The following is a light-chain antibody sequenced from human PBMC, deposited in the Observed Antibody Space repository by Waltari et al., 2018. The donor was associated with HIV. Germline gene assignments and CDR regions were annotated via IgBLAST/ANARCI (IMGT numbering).Light chain of an antibody. CDR1: NSNIGAGYG. CDR3: QSYDSSLNVI. V-gene: IGLV1-40*01. Sequence: QSVLTQPPSVSGAPGQRVTISCTGSNSNIGAGYGVHRYQHLPVAAPKLLIYDINNRPSGVPYRFAGSKSGTAASLAITGLQVEDEGDYFCQSYDSSLNVIFGGGTKLTVL. CDR2: DIN. J-gene: IGLJ2*01.